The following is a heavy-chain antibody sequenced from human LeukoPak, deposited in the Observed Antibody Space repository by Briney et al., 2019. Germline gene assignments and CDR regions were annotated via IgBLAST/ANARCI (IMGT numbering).Heavy chain of an antibody. V-gene: IGHV4-59*01. CDR3: ARRTEGSSGYYFN. D-gene: IGHD3-22*01. CDR2: IYCSGST. J-gene: IGHJ4*02. Sequence: PSGTLSLTCTVSGGTISSNYWSWLRQPPGKGLEWIGYIYCSGSTHYNPSLKSRATISIATSMNQFSLKLPSVTAADAAVYYCARRTEGSSGYYFNWGEGLLVTAS. CDR1: GGTISSNY.